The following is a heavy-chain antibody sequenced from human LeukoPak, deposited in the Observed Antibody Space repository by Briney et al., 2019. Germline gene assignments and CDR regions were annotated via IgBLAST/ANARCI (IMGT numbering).Heavy chain of an antibody. CDR2: IGSRTGNI. J-gene: IGHJ4*02. D-gene: IGHD4-17*01. CDR3: ARETEPLDYGDSTNLDY. Sequence: PGGPLRLSCAASGFTFGSYSMNWVRQAPGKGLEWVASIGSRTGNIYYADSVKGRFTISRDDPKNSLYLQMNSLRAEDTAVYYCARETEPLDYGDSTNLDYWGQGTLVTVSS. CDR1: GFTFGSYS. V-gene: IGHV3-21*01.